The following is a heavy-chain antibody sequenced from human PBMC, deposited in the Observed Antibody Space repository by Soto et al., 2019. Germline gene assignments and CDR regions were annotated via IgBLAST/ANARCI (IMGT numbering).Heavy chain of an antibody. J-gene: IGHJ4*02. D-gene: IGHD1-26*01. V-gene: IGHV1-69*06. CDR3: ARGWETVGTTTPFAY. CDR2: IIPIFGTA. Sequence: QVQLVQSGAEVKKPGYSVKVSCKASGGTFSSHTINWVRQAPGQGLEWMGGIIPIFGTANYVQKFQGRVTISADKSTTTAYMEVRSLRSEDTAVYYCARGWETVGTTTPFAYWGQGTLVTVSS. CDR1: GGTFSSHT.